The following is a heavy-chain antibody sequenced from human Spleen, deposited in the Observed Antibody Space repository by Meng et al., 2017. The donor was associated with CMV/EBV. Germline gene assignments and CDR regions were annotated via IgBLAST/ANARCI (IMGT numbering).Heavy chain of an antibody. J-gene: IGHJ3*02. D-gene: IGHD3/OR15-3a*01. Sequence: ASVKVSCKTSGYSFIGYYMHWVRQAPGQGLEWMGWINPNSGGTNYAQKFQGRVTMTRDTSINTAYMELSGLRSDDTAVYFCARVLWFSFDIWGQGTVVPVS. CDR1: GYSFIGYY. CDR3: ARVLWFSFDI. CDR2: INPNSGGT. V-gene: IGHV1-2*02.